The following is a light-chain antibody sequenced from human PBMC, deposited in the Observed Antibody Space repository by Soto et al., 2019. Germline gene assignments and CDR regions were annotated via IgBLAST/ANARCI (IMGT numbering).Light chain of an antibody. CDR1: QGISSH. V-gene: IGKV1-9*01. J-gene: IGKJ4*01. CDR2: AAY. CDR3: RQRNSQPLT. Sequence: DIQLTQSPSFLSASVGDRVTITCRASQGISSHLAWYQQIPGKAPKLLIYAAYTLQSGVSSRFSGSGSGTEFTLTISSLQPEDFATYYCRQRNSQPLTFGGGTKVEIK.